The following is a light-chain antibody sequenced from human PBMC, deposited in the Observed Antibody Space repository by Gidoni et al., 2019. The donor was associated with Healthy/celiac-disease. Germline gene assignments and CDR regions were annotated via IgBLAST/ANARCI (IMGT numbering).Light chain of an antibody. CDR2: VAS. CDR3: QQSYSTPNT. CDR1: QSISSY. V-gene: IGKV1-39*01. Sequence: DIQMTQSPSSLSASVGDRVPITCRASQSISSYLNWYQQKPGKAPQLLIYVASSLQSGVPSRFSGSGSGTDFTLTISSLQPEDVATYYCQQSYSTPNTFGRGTKLEIK. J-gene: IGKJ2*01.